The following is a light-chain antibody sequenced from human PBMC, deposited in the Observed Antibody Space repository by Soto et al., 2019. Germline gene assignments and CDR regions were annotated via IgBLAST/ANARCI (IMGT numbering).Light chain of an antibody. CDR1: SSDVGGYNY. J-gene: IGLJ2*01. CDR3: SSYTSPSTHVV. V-gene: IGLV2-14*03. Sequence: QSALTQPASVSGSPGQSITISCTGTSSDVGGYNYVSWYQQHPGKAPKLMIYDVTNRPSGVSNRFSGSKSGNTASLTISGLQADDEANYYCSSYTSPSTHVVFGGGTKVTVL. CDR2: DVT.